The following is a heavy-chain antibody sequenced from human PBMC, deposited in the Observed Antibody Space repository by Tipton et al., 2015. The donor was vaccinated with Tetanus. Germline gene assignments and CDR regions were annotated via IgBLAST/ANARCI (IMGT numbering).Heavy chain of an antibody. D-gene: IGHD6-13*01. V-gene: IGHV1-8*01. CDR2: MDPNTGHA. CDR3: ARGIRGSSWYL. Sequence: QSGAEVKKPGASVKVSCKAFGYAFNSYDINWVRQASGQGLEWLGYMDPNTGHATYAQRFQGRVTMTSDSSITTAYMELKNLRSDDTAFYYCARGIRGSSWYLWGQGTLVTVSS. CDR1: GYAFNSYD. J-gene: IGHJ4*02.